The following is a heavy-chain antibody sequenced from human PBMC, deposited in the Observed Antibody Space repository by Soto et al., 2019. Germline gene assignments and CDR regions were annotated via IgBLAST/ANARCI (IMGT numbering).Heavy chain of an antibody. CDR3: AKGVTQPKLYSLDS. J-gene: IGHJ4*02. V-gene: IGHV3-23*01. D-gene: IGHD2-15*01. CDR1: AFTFSSYA. Sequence: GGSLRLSCGASAFTFSSYAMNWVRQAPGQGLEWVSAISGSGSRTYYADSVKGRFTISRETSKNTLYLQMNSLRAEDTAIYYCAKGVTQPKLYSLDSWGLGTLVTVSS. CDR2: ISGSGSRT.